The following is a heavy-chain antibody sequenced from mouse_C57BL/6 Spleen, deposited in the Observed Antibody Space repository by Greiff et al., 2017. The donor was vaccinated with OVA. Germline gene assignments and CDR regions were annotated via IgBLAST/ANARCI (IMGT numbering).Heavy chain of an antibody. D-gene: IGHD3-1*01. CDR3: ARRGFWDYFDY. CDR1: GYTFTSYW. Sequence: QVQLQQSGAELVKPGASVKLSCKASGYTFTSYWMQWVKQRPGPGLEWIGEIDPSDSYTNYNQKFKGKATLTVDTSSSTAYMQLSSLTSEDSAVYYCARRGFWDYFDYWGQGTTLTVSS. CDR2: IDPSDSYT. V-gene: IGHV1-50*01. J-gene: IGHJ2*01.